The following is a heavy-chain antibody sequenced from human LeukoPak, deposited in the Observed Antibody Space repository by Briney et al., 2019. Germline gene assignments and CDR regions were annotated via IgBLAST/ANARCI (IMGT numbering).Heavy chain of an antibody. D-gene: IGHD6-13*01. V-gene: IGHV3-23*01. CDR1: GFTFSSYA. CDR3: ARVGEYSSSWYFDY. J-gene: IGHJ4*02. Sequence: PGGSLRLSCAASGFTFSSYAVSWVRQAPGKGLEWVSAISGSGGSTYYADSVKGRFTISRDNSKNTLYLQMNSLRAEDTAAYYCARVGEYSSSWYFDYWGQGTLVTVSS. CDR2: ISGSGGST.